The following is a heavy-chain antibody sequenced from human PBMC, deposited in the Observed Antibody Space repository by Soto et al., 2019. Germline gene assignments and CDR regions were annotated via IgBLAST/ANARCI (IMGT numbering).Heavy chain of an antibody. Sequence: QVQLVESGGGLVKPGGSLRLSRAASGFTFSDYYMSWIRQAPGKGLEWVSYISSSSSYTNYADSVKGRFTISRDNAKNSLYLQMNSLRAEDTAVYYCARDDLFDQNLDYWGQGTLVTVSS. CDR2: ISSSSSYT. D-gene: IGHD3-9*01. CDR3: ARDDLFDQNLDY. J-gene: IGHJ4*02. V-gene: IGHV3-11*06. CDR1: GFTFSDYY.